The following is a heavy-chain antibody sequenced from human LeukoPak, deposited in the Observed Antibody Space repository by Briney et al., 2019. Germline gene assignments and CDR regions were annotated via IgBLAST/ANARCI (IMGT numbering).Heavy chain of an antibody. CDR3: AKKVVVGATSPYSDFQD. V-gene: IGHV3-30-3*02. CDR1: GFTFSRHA. Sequence: GGSLRLSCEASGFTFSRHAMHWVRQAPGKGLEWLAVITYDGNHKFFADSVKGRFSISRDNSKNTLYLQMNSLRAEDTALYYCAKKVVVGATSPYSDFQDWGQGTLDTVSS. J-gene: IGHJ1*01. D-gene: IGHD1-26*01. CDR2: ITYDGNHK.